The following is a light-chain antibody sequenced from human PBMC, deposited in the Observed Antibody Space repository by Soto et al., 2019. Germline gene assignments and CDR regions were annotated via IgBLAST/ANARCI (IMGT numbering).Light chain of an antibody. CDR3: SSYAGSNTV. J-gene: IGLJ2*01. CDR2: EVS. Sequence: QSALTQPPSASGSPGQSVTISCTGTSSDVGGYNYVSWYQQHPGKAPKLMICEVSKRPSGVPDRFSGSKSGNTASLTVSGLQAEDEADYYCSSYAGSNTVFGGGTKVTVL. V-gene: IGLV2-8*01. CDR1: SSDVGGYNY.